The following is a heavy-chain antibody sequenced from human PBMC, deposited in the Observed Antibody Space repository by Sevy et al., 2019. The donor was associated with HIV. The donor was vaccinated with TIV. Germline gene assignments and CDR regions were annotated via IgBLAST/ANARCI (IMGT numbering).Heavy chain of an antibody. CDR3: ARDNATVSRRGLRYYYYGTDV. D-gene: IGHD2-2*01. J-gene: IGHJ6*02. CDR1: GFTFSTYW. V-gene: IGHV3-7*01. CDR2: INEDGTEK. Sequence: GGSLRLSCAASGFTFSTYWMSWFRQAPGKGLEWVANINEDGTEKFYVDSVKGRFTMSRDNAKNSLYLQMNSLRAEDAALYYCARDNATVSRRGLRYYYYGTDVWGQGTTVTVSS.